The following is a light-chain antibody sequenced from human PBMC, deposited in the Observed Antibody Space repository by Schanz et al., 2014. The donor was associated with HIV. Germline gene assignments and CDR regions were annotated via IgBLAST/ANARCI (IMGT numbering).Light chain of an antibody. CDR2: EVS. J-gene: IGLJ3*02. Sequence: QSALTQPASVSGSPGQSITISCTGTSSDVGSYNLVSWYQQHPGKAPKLMIYEVSKRPSGVSNRFSGSKSGNTASLTISGLRPEDEADYFCSSYTDRRTVVFGGGTKLTVL. CDR1: SSDVGSYNL. CDR3: SSYTDRRTVV. V-gene: IGLV2-14*02.